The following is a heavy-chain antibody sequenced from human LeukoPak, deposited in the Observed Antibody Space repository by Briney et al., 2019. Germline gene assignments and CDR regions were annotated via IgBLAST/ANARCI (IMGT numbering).Heavy chain of an antibody. CDR2: IYYSGST. V-gene: IGHV4-59*08. CDR3: ARRKARYCTNGVCYGNYFDY. CDR1: GGSISSYY. Sequence: SETLSLTCTVSGGSISSYYWSWIRQPPGKGLEWIGYIYYSGSTNYNPSLKSRVTISVDTSKNQFSLKLSSVTVADTAAYYCARRKARYCTNGVCYGNYFDYWGQGTLVTVSS. J-gene: IGHJ4*02. D-gene: IGHD2-8*01.